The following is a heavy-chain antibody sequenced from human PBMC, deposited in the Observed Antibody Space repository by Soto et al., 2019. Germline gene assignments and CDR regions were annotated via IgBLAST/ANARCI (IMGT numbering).Heavy chain of an antibody. J-gene: IGHJ4*02. CDR1: GYTFTSYA. CDR2: INAGNGNT. Sequence: QVQLVQSGAEVKKPGASVKVSCKASGYTFTSYAMHWVRQAPGQRLEWMGWINAGNGNTKYSQKFQGRVTITRDTXXXXXYMXXXXLXSXXXXXXYXARDLGVGAASDYWGQGTLVTVSS. V-gene: IGHV1-3*01. CDR3: ARDLGVGAASDY. D-gene: IGHD1-26*01.